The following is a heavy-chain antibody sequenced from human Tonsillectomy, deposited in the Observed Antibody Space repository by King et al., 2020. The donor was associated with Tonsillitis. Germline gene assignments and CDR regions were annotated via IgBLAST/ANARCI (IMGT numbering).Heavy chain of an antibody. J-gene: IGHJ3*02. CDR1: GFTFSSYA. D-gene: IGHD3-22*01. CDR3: VKGLAVVVITTDAFDI. Sequence: VQLVESGGGLVQPGGSLRLSCAASGFTFSSYAMSWVRQAPGKGLEWVSAISGSGGSTYYADSVKGRFTISRDNSKNTLYLQMNSLRTEDTAVYYCVKGLAVVVITTDAFDIWGQGTMVTVSS. CDR2: ISGSGGST. V-gene: IGHV3-23*04.